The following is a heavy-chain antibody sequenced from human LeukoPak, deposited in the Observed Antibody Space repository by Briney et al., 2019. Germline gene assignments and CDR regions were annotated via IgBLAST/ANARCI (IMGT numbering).Heavy chain of an antibody. D-gene: IGHD5-18*01. Sequence: SETLSLTCTVSGGSISSYYWSWIRQPPGKGLEWIGYIYYSGSTNYNPSLKSRVTISVDTSKNQFSLKLSSVTAAGTAVYYCARGPDSYGYWGYFDYWGQGTLVTVSS. V-gene: IGHV4-59*01. CDR3: ARGPDSYGYWGYFDY. CDR1: GGSISSYY. J-gene: IGHJ4*02. CDR2: IYYSGST.